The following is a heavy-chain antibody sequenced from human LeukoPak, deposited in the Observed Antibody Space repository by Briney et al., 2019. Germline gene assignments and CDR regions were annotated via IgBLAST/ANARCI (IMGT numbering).Heavy chain of an antibody. V-gene: IGHV3-74*01. D-gene: IGHD4-17*01. CDR1: GFSFSSHW. J-gene: IGHJ4*02. Sequence: PGGSLRLSCAASGFSFSSHWMHWVRQAQGKGLVWVSRINSDGSSISYADSVKGRFTISRDNSKNMLYLEMNSLRAEDTAVYYCARDPSLRVTLDYWGQGTLVTVSS. CDR3: ARDPSLRVTLDY. CDR2: INSDGSSI.